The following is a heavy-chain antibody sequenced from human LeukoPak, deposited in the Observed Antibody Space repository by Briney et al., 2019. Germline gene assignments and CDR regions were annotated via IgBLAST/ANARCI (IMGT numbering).Heavy chain of an antibody. J-gene: IGHJ4*02. D-gene: IGHD3-9*01. Sequence: GGSLRLSCAASGFTFSSYWMSWVRQAPGKGLEWVANIKQDGSEKYYVDSVKGRFTISRDNAKNSLYLQMNSLRAEDTAVYYCARVEYDILTGYLTPYYFDYWSQGTLVTVSS. CDR1: GFTFSSYW. V-gene: IGHV3-7*03. CDR3: ARVEYDILTGYLTPYYFDY. CDR2: IKQDGSEK.